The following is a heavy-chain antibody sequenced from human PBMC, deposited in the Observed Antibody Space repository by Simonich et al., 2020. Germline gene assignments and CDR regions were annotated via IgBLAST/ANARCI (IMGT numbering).Heavy chain of an antibody. CDR1: GGSISSYY. Sequence: QVQLQESGPGLVKPSETLSLTCTVSGGSISSYYWSWVRQPPVKGLEWIGYIYYSGSTNYNPSLKSRVTIPVDTSKNQFSLKLSSVTAADTAVYYCARSLGYYYYYYGMDVWGQGTTVTVSS. J-gene: IGHJ6*02. CDR2: IYYSGST. CDR3: ARSLGYYYYYYGMDV. D-gene: IGHD1-26*01. V-gene: IGHV4-59*08.